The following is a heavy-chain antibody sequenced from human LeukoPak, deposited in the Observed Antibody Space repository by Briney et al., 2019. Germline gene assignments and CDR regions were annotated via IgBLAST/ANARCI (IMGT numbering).Heavy chain of an antibody. CDR3: ASPGRDYCYDSSGYYYAGDAFDI. V-gene: IGHV1-69*02. CDR2: IIPILGIA. D-gene: IGHD3-22*01. J-gene: IGHJ3*02. Sequence: SAKVSCKASGGTFSSYTISWVRQAPGQGLEWMGRIIPILGIANYAQKFQGRVTITADKSTSTAYMELSSLRSEDTAVYYCASPGRDYCYDSSGYYYAGDAFDIWGQGTMVTVSS. CDR1: GGTFSSYT.